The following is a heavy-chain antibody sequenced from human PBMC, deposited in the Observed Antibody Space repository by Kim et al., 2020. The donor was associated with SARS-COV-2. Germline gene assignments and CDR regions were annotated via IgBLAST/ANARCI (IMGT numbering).Heavy chain of an antibody. CDR3: AKDLGQWLGLDY. V-gene: IGHV3-23*01. Sequence: GGSLRLSCAASGFTFSSYAMSWVRHAPGKGLEWVSAISGSGGSTYYADSVKGRFTISRDNSKNTLYLQMNSLRAEDTAVYYCAKDLGQWLGLDYWGQGTLVTVSS. CDR2: ISGSGGST. J-gene: IGHJ4*02. CDR1: GFTFSSYA. D-gene: IGHD6-19*01.